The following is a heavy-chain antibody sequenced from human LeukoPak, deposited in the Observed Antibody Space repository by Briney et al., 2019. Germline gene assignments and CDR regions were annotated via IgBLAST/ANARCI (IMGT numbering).Heavy chain of an antibody. CDR2: ISSSSSTI. V-gene: IGHV3-48*01. Sequence: QPGGSLRLSCAASGFTFSSYSMNWVRQAPGKGLEWVSYISSSSSTIYYADSVKGRFTISRDNAKNSLYLQMNSLRAEDTAVYYCARDFYGSGSYYWSDAFDIWGQGTMVTV. CDR1: GFTFSSYS. D-gene: IGHD3-10*01. J-gene: IGHJ3*02. CDR3: ARDFYGSGSYYWSDAFDI.